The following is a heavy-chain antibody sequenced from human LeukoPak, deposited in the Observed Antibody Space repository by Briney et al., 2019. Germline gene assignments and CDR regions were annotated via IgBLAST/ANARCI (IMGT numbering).Heavy chain of an antibody. D-gene: IGHD2-2*01. CDR1: GLTFSSYA. V-gene: IGHV3-23*01. Sequence: GGSLRLSCAASGLTFSSYAMSWVRQAPGKGLEWVSAISGSGGSTYYADSVKGRFTISRDNSKNTLYLQMNSLRAEDTAVYYCARIVVVPAASHGMDVWGQGTTVTVSS. CDR3: ARIVVVPAASHGMDV. CDR2: ISGSGGST. J-gene: IGHJ6*02.